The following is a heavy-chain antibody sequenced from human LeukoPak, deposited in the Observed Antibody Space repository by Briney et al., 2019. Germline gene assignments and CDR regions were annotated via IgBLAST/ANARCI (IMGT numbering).Heavy chain of an antibody. V-gene: IGHV4-61*02. D-gene: IGHD3-22*01. CDR3: ARERRTMIVVVIPPNWYFDL. CDR2: IYTSGST. J-gene: IGHJ2*01. Sequence: SETLSLTCTVSGGSISSGSYYWSWIRQPAGKGLEWIGRIYTSGSTNYNPSLKSRVTISVDTSKNQFSLKLSSVTAADTAVYYCARERRTMIVVVIPPNWYFDLWGRGTLVTVSS. CDR1: GGSISSGSYY.